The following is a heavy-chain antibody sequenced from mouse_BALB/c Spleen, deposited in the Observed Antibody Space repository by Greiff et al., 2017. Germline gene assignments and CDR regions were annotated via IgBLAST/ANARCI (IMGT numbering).Heavy chain of an antibody. J-gene: IGHJ4*01. Sequence: EVKLMESGGGLVQPGGSLRLSCATSGFTFTDYYMSWVRQPPGKALEWLGFIRIKANGYTTEYSASVKGRFTISRDNSQSILYLQMNTLRAEDSATYYCARDIDWDNYAMDYWGQGTSVTGSS. CDR1: GFTFTDYY. CDR2: IRIKANGYTT. D-gene: IGHD4-1*01. CDR3: ARDIDWDNYAMDY. V-gene: IGHV7-3*02.